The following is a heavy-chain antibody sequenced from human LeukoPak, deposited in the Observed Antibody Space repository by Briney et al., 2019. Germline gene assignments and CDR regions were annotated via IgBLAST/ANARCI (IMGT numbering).Heavy chain of an antibody. V-gene: IGHV3-53*01. CDR3: ARGYSSGWYGCPFDY. J-gene: IGHJ4*01. CDR2: IYSGGTI. D-gene: IGHD6-19*01. CDR1: GFTVSNNY. Sequence: GGSLRLSCAASGFTVSNNYMSWVRQAPGKGLEGVSVIYSGGTIYYADSVKGRFTISRDNSKNTLYLQMNSLRAEDTAVYYCARGYSSGWYGCPFDYWGHGTLVTVSS.